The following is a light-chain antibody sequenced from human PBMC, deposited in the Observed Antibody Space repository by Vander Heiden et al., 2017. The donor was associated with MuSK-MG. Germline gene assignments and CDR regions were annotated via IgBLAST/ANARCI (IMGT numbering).Light chain of an antibody. CDR2: KVS. V-gene: IGKV2-30*01. J-gene: IGKJ1*01. CDR3: RQGTHWPRT. CDR1: QSLVYSDGNTY. Sequence: DVVTTQSPLSLPVTLGQPASISCRSSQSLVYSDGNTYLNWFQQRPGQSPRRLIYKVSNRDSGVPDRLSGSGSGTDFTLKISRGEAEDVGLYYCRQGTHWPRTFGQGTKVEIK.